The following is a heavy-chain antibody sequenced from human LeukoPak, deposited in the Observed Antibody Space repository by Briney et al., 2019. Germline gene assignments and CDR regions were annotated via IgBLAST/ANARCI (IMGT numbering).Heavy chain of an antibody. J-gene: IGHJ1*01. CDR2: INPSGGST. Sequence: ASVKVSCKASGYTFTSYYMHWVRQAPGQGLEWMGIINPSGGSTNYAQKFQGRVTMTRDTSISTAYMELSRLRSDDTAVYYCARGTLYCSGGSCRKLEYFQHWGQGTLVTVSS. D-gene: IGHD2-15*01. CDR1: GYTFTSYY. CDR3: ARGTLYCSGGSCRKLEYFQH. V-gene: IGHV1-46*01.